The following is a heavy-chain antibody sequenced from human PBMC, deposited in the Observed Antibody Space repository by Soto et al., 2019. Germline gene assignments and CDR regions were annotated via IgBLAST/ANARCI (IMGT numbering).Heavy chain of an antibody. V-gene: IGHV1-46*01. CDR3: TRDANVGVGYAYFFDF. Sequence: QVQLVQSGAEVKKPGASVKVSCKASGYTFTSYYMHWVRQAPGQGLEWMGIINPSGGSTSYAQKFQGRVTMTRDKSTRTVNMELSSLRSEDTGVYYCTRDANVGVGYAYFFDFWGQGNLVTVSS. CDR1: GYTFTSYY. CDR2: INPSGGST. D-gene: IGHD3-16*01. J-gene: IGHJ4*02.